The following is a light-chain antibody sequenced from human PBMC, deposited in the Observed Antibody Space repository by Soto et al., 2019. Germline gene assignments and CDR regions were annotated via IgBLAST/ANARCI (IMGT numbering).Light chain of an antibody. Sequence: DIQMTQSPSTLSASVGDRVTITCRACQSISSWLAWYQQKPGKAPKLLIYKASSLESGVPSRFSGSGSGTEFTLTISSLQPDDFATYYCQQSNSYPYTFGQGTKLEIK. CDR3: QQSNSYPYT. CDR2: KAS. V-gene: IGKV1-5*03. CDR1: QSISSW. J-gene: IGKJ2*01.